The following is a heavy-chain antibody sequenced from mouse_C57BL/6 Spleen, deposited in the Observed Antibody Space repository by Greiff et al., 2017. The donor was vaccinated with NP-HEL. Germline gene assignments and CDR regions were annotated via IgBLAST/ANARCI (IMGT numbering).Heavy chain of an antibody. J-gene: IGHJ2*01. V-gene: IGHV5-4*01. Sequence: EVKVVESGGGLVKPGGSLKLSCAASGFTFSSYAMSWVRQTPEKRLEWVATISDGGSYTYYPDNVKGRFTISRDNAKNNLYLQMSHLKSEDTAMYYCARDAGSFDYWGQGTTLTVSS. D-gene: IGHD4-1*01. CDR1: GFTFSSYA. CDR2: ISDGGSYT. CDR3: ARDAGSFDY.